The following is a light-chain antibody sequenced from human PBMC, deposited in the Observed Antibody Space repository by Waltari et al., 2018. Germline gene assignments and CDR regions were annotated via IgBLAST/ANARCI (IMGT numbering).Light chain of an antibody. V-gene: IGLV1-47*01. CDR1: PTNIGSNS. CDR3: AAWDDSLRGFIM. CDR2: RND. J-gene: IGLJ3*02. Sequence: QSVLTQPPSASGTPGQRVTTSCSGRPTNIGSNSVHWYQQLPGAAPKLLIDRNDQRPSGVPDRFSGSKTGTSASLAISGLRSEDEADYYCAAWDDSLRGFIMFGGGTKLTVL.